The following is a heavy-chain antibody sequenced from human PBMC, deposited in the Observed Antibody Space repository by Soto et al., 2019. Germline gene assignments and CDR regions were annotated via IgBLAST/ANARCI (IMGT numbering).Heavy chain of an antibody. CDR1: GFTFSSYV. CDR2: ISGSGASI. V-gene: IGHV3-23*01. Sequence: EVQLLESGGNLVQPGGSLRLSCAASGFTFSSYVMSWVRQAPGKGLEWVSTISGSGASIYDADSVKGRFTISRDNSKNTVYLQMNSLRAEATAVSYCAKDGLGSCTGGTCYGSDYWGQGTLVTVSS. CDR3: AKDGLGSCTGGTCYGSDY. D-gene: IGHD2-15*01. J-gene: IGHJ4*02.